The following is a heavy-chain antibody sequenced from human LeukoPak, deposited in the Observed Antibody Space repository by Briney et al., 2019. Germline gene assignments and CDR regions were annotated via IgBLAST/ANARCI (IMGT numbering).Heavy chain of an antibody. V-gene: IGHV4-34*01. J-gene: IGHJ4*02. CDR3: ARGPETPLYGNYLIDY. CDR1: GGSFSGYY. CDR2: INHSGST. D-gene: IGHD4-11*01. Sequence: PSETLSLTCAVYGGSFSGYYWSWIRQPPVKGLEWIGEINHSGSTNYNPSLKSRVTISVDTSKNQFSLKLSSVTAADTAVYYCARGPETPLYGNYLIDYWGQGTLVTVSS.